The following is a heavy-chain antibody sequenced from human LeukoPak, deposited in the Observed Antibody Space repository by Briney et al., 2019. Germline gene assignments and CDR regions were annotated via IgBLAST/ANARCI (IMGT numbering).Heavy chain of an antibody. Sequence: SGGSLRLSCAASGLTFSSYSMTWVRQAPGKGLQWVSSISSGGNYIYYADSLKGRFTISRDNAKNSLYLQMNSLRVEDTAVYYCARGYSSTWATGYWGQGTQVTVSS. J-gene: IGHJ4*02. CDR1: GLTFSSYS. CDR3: ARGYSSTWATGY. V-gene: IGHV3-21*01. D-gene: IGHD6-13*01. CDR2: ISSGGNYI.